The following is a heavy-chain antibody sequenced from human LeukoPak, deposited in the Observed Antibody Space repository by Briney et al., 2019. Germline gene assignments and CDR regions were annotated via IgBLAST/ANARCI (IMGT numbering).Heavy chain of an antibody. CDR1: GGSIRSYY. CDR2: ISYSGST. D-gene: IGHD3-10*01. J-gene: IGHJ4*02. CDR3: ARGIELYGRQDC. Sequence: SETLSLTCTVSGGSIRSYYWSWNRQLPGKGLEWIGHISYSGSTNTNPSLRSRVTISVDTSKNQFSLNLRSVTAADTAVYYCARGIELYGRQDCWGQGILVTVSS. V-gene: IGHV4-59*01.